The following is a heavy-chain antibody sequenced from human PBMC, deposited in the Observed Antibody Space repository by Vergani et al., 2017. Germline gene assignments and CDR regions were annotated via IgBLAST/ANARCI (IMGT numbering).Heavy chain of an antibody. V-gene: IGHV3-23*01. J-gene: IGHJ1*01. CDR1: GFSFAGYA. Sequence: EAQLLESGGGLAQPGGSLRLSCAATGFSFAGYAMTWVRQAPGKGPEWVSTLSGTGATTYYADSVKGRFTISRDNSKNTLFLQMNSLKDEDTAVYYCTTAWGLYYLHGEYFQYWGRGTLVSVSS. CDR3: TTAWGLYYLHGEYFQY. D-gene: IGHD3-10*01. CDR2: LSGTGATT.